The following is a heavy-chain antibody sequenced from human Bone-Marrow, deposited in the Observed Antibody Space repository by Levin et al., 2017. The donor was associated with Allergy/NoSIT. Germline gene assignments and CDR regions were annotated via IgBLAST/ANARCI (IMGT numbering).Heavy chain of an antibody. D-gene: IGHD6-19*01. CDR2: ISWNGGLI. Sequence: GGSLRLSCAASGFTFDDYAMHWVRQAPGKGPEWVSGISWNGGLIGYADSVKGRFTISRDNAKNSLFLDMSSLRPEDTALYYCVKDIGQDCSGLSCQLYYYMDVWGKGTTFTVSS. V-gene: IGHV3-9*01. CDR3: VKDIGQDCSGLSCQLYYYMDV. J-gene: IGHJ6*03. CDR1: GFTFDDYA.